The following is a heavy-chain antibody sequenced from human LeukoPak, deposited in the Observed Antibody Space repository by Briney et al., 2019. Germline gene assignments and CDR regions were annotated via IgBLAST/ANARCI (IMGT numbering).Heavy chain of an antibody. V-gene: IGHV1-3*01. CDR2: INAGNGNT. J-gene: IGHJ3*02. D-gene: IGHD1-1*01. CDR1: GYTFTSYA. CDR3: ARDNLLSSYNWNDGDAFGI. Sequence: GASVKVSCKASGYTFTSYAMHWVRQAPGQRLEWMGWINAGNGNTKYSQKFQGRVTITRDTSASTAYMELSGLRSEDTAVYYCARDNLLSSYNWNDGDAFGIWGQGTMVTVSS.